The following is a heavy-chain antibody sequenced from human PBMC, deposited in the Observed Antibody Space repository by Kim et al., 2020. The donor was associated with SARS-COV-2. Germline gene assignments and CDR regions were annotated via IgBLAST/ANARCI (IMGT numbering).Heavy chain of an antibody. D-gene: IGHD1-26*01. Sequence: YYADSVKGRFTISRDNAKNSLYLQMNSLRAEDTAVYYCARDSPRGAMHDYWGQGTLVTVSS. CDR3: ARDSPRGAMHDY. V-gene: IGHV3-48*03. J-gene: IGHJ4*02.